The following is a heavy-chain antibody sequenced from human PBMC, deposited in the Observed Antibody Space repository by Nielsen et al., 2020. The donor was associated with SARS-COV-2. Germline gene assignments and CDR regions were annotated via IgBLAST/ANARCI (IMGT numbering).Heavy chain of an antibody. CDR3: ARGAGNSWEYWYFDL. CDR2: IYTSGST. J-gene: IGHJ2*01. D-gene: IGHD6-13*01. Sequence: SETLSLTCTVSGGSISSGGYYWSWIRQPAGKGLEWIGRIYTSGSTNYNPSLKSRVTISVDTSKNQFSLKLSSVTAADTAVYYGARGAGNSWEYWYFDLWGRGTLVTVSS. V-gene: IGHV4-61*02. CDR1: GGSISSGGYY.